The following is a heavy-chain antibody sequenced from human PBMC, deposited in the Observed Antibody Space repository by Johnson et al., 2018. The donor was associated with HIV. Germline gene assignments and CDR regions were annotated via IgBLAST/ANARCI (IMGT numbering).Heavy chain of an antibody. J-gene: IGHJ3*01. CDR1: GFTFSTYD. V-gene: IGHV3-13*01. CDR2: IGTAGDT. CDR3: ARPYSEYIYAAFSL. D-gene: IGHD5-18*01. Sequence: VQLVESGGGLVQPGGSLRLSCAASGFTFSTYDMYWVRQATGKGLEWVSTIGTAGDTYYAGSVKGRFTISRENAKNSLILQMNSLRAEDTAVYYCARPYSEYIYAAFSLWGQGTMVTVSS.